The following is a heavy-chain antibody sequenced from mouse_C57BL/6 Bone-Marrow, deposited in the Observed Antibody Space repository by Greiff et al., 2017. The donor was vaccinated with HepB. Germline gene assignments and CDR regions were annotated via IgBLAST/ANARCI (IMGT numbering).Heavy chain of an antibody. CDR2: IDPSDSYT. CDR1: GYTFTSYW. J-gene: IGHJ1*03. V-gene: IGHV1-50*01. CDR3: ASDYYGSSYWYFDV. D-gene: IGHD1-1*01. Sequence: VQLQQPGAELVKPGASVKLSCKASGYTFTSYWMQWVKQRPGQGLEWIGEIDPSDSYTNYNQKFKGKATLTVDTSSSTAYMQLSSLTSEDSAVYYCASDYYGSSYWYFDVWGTGTTVTVSS.